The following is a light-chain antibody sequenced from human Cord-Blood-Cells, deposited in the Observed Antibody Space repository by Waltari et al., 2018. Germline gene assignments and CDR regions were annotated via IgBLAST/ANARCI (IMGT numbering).Light chain of an antibody. CDR3: QQYGSSLIT. Sequence: EIVLTQSPGPLSLSPGERATLSCRASQSVSSSYLACYQQKPGQAPRLLIYGASGRATGIPDRFSGSGSGTDFTLTISRLEPEDFAVYYCQQYGSSLITFGQGTRLEIK. V-gene: IGKV3-20*01. CDR2: GAS. J-gene: IGKJ5*01. CDR1: QSVSSSY.